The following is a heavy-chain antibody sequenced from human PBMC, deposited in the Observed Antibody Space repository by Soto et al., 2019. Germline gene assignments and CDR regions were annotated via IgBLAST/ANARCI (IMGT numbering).Heavy chain of an antibody. D-gene: IGHD4-17*01. Sequence: QVQLQESGPGLVKPSGTLSLICVVSGGSVSSSNWWTWVRQPPGKGLEWIGGIYHSGSTNYNPSLKSRVTMSVAKSKNQFSLKLSSVTAADTAVYYCARVDGDYGEPIWGQGTQVTVSS. J-gene: IGHJ4*02. V-gene: IGHV4-4*02. CDR1: GGSVSSSNW. CDR3: ARVDGDYGEPI. CDR2: IYHSGST.